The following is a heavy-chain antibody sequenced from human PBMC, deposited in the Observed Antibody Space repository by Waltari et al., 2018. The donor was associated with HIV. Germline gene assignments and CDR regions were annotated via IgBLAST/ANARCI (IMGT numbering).Heavy chain of an antibody. CDR1: GYRFTSYY. CDR2: VNPESGGT. Sequence: QVQLMQSGAEVKKPGASVKVSCEASGYRFTSYYIYWVRQAPGQGLEWMGWVNPESGGTNYARRFEGEVSLTRDTSINTVFLEFNRLTLDDTAFYYCARGGGPNSTGHWGQGTLITVSS. V-gene: IGHV1-2*02. D-gene: IGHD3-16*01. CDR3: ARGGGPNSTGH. J-gene: IGHJ4*02.